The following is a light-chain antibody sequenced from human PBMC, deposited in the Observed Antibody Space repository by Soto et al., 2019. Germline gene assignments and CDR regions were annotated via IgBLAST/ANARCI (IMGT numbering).Light chain of an antibody. CDR1: QSVSSY. V-gene: IGKV3-11*01. J-gene: IGKJ4*01. Sequence: EIVLTQSPATLSLSPGEGATLSCRASQSVSSYLAWYQQKPGQAPRLLIYDASIRATGIPARFSGSGSGTEFTLTISSLEPVDFAVYYCQQRSNWPSTFGGGTKVDIK. CDR2: DAS. CDR3: QQRSNWPST.